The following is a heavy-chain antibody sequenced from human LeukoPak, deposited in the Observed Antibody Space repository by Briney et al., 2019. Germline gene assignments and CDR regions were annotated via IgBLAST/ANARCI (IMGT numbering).Heavy chain of an antibody. V-gene: IGHV1-46*01. Sequence: ASVKVSCKASGYSFTGNYIHWVRQAPGQGLEWMGMIYPRDGSTSYAQKFQGRVTVTRDTSTSTVHMELSGLRSEDTAVYYCARDQEAFDYWGQGTLVTVSS. CDR3: ARDQEAFDY. CDR1: GYSFTGNY. J-gene: IGHJ4*02. CDR2: IYPRDGST.